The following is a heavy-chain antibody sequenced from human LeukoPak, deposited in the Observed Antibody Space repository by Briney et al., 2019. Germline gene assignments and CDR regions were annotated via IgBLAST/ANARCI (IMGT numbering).Heavy chain of an antibody. CDR3: AADPDTTMAFDC. D-gene: IGHD5-18*01. CDR2: IVGDSTDT. Sequence: AASVKVSCKASGFTFTSSSIQWIRQARGQRLEWIGWIVGDSTDTYYAQRFQERVTIARDMPTSTAYLELSSLRSGDTAVYYCAADPDTTMAFDCWGQGTLVTVSS. CDR1: GFTFTSSS. J-gene: IGHJ4*02. V-gene: IGHV1-58*02.